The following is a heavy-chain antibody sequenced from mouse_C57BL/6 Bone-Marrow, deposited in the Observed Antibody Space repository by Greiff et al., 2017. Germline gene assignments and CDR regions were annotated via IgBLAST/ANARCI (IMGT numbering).Heavy chain of an antibody. CDR1: GFTFSDYG. V-gene: IGHV5-17*01. CDR3: ARGLLRWYFEV. D-gene: IGHD2-3*01. J-gene: IGHJ1*03. Sequence: EVQLVESGGGLVKPGASLKLSCAASGFTFSDYGMHWVRQAPEQGLEWVAYISSGSSTIYYADTVKGRCTISRDNAKNTLFLQLTSLRSEDTAMYYCARGLLRWYFEVGGTGTTVTVSS. CDR2: ISSGSSTI.